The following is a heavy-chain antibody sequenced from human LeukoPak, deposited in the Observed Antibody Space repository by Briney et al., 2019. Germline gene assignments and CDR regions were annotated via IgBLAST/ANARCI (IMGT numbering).Heavy chain of an antibody. Sequence: GGSLRLSCAASGFSFDDYGMNWVRQAPGKGLEWVSGINWNGGSTGYADSVKGRFTISRDDAKNSLYLQMNSLRAEDTALYYCARDSVLIAVAVRGAFDIWGQGTMVTVSS. V-gene: IGHV3-20*04. D-gene: IGHD6-19*01. J-gene: IGHJ3*02. CDR2: INWNGGST. CDR1: GFSFDDYG. CDR3: ARDSVLIAVAVRGAFDI.